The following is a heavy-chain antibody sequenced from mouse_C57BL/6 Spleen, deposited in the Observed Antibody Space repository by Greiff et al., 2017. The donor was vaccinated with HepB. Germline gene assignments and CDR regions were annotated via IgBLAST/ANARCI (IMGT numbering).Heavy chain of an antibody. CDR3: ARQEELLRFFDY. D-gene: IGHD1-1*01. CDR2: ISSGGSYT. Sequence: EVKLVESGGDLVKPGGSLKLSCAASGFTFSSYGMSWVRQTPDKRLEWVATISSGGSYTYYPDSVKGRFTISRDNAKNTLYLQMSSLKSEDTAMYYCARQEELLRFFDYWGQGTTLTVSS. J-gene: IGHJ2*01. CDR1: GFTFSSYG. V-gene: IGHV5-6*01.